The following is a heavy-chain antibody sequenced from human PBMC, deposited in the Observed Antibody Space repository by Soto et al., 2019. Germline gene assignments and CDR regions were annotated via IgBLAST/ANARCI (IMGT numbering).Heavy chain of an antibody. Sequence: QVTLKESGPVLVKPTETLTLTCTVSGFSLSNARMGVSWIRQPPGKALEWLAHIFSNDEKSYSTSLKSRLTNSKDTSKSQVVLTMTNMDPVDTATYYCARAHYDFWSGYYGAALDYWGQGTLVTVSS. V-gene: IGHV2-26*01. J-gene: IGHJ4*02. D-gene: IGHD3-3*01. CDR3: ARAHYDFWSGYYGAALDY. CDR1: GFSLSNARMG. CDR2: IFSNDEK.